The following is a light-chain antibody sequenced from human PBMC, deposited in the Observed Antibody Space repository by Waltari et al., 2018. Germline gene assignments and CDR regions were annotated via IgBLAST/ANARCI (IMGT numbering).Light chain of an antibody. CDR3: QQYFNTPIT. V-gene: IGKV4-1*01. CDR1: QTILDTYDKND. J-gene: IGKJ4*01. CDR2: WAS. Sequence: DIVMTQSPDSLAVSLGERVTINCRSSQTILDTYDKNDLAWLQQKPGQSPRLLIYWASTREFGVPDRFSGSGSGTDFTLTISGLQAEDVAVYYCQQYFNTPITFGGGTKVEIK.